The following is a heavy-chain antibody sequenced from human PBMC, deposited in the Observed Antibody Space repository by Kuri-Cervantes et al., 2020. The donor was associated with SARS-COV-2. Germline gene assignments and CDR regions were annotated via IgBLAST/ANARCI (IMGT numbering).Heavy chain of an antibody. CDR1: GGSISSYY. D-gene: IGHD2-21*02. V-gene: IGHV4-59*01. J-gene: IGHJ3*02. Sequence: SETLSLTCTVSGGSISSYYWSWIRQPPGKGLEWIGYIYYSGSTNYNPSLKSRVTISVDTSKNQFSLKLSSVTAADTAVYYCARDTGYCGGDCSAFDIWGQGTMVTVSS. CDR2: IYYSGST. CDR3: ARDTGYCGGDCSAFDI.